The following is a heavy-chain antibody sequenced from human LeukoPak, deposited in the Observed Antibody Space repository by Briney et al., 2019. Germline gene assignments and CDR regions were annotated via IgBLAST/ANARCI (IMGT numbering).Heavy chain of an antibody. V-gene: IGHV5-51*01. CDR1: GYSFTSYW. Sequence: GGSLKISCKGSGYSFTSYWIGWVRQMPGKGLEWMGIIYPGDSDTRYSPSFQGQVTISADKSISTAYLQWSSLKASDTAMYYCARHNSGSYLRDSNWFDPWGQGTLVTVSS. D-gene: IGHD1-26*01. CDR3: ARHNSGSYLRDSNWFDP. J-gene: IGHJ5*02. CDR2: IYPGDSDT.